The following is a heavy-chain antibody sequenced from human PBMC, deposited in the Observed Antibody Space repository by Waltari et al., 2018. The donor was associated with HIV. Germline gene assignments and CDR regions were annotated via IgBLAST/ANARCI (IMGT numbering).Heavy chain of an antibody. Sequence: QVQLVPSGAEVKKPGASVKVSCKASGYTFTSYDINWVRPATGQGLEWMGWMNPNSGNTGYAQKFQGRVTMTRNTSISTAYMELSSLRSEDTAVYYCARLGYCSSTSCYYYYYYGMDVWGQGTTVTVSS. CDR2: MNPNSGNT. CDR3: ARLGYCSSTSCYYYYYYGMDV. D-gene: IGHD2-2*01. CDR1: GYTFTSYD. J-gene: IGHJ6*02. V-gene: IGHV1-8*01.